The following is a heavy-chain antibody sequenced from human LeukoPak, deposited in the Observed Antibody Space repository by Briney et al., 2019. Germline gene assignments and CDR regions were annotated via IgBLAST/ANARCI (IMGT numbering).Heavy chain of an antibody. Sequence: ASVKVSCKASGYTLTSYSINWVRQAPGQGLEWMAWISAYNGNTNYAQKFQGRVTLTTDTSTSTAYMELRSLRSDDTAVYFCARGMSGYTEDAFDIWGQGTVVTVSS. CDR3: ARGMSGYTEDAFDI. J-gene: IGHJ3*02. V-gene: IGHV1-18*01. CDR1: GYTLTSYS. CDR2: ISAYNGNT. D-gene: IGHD2-2*02.